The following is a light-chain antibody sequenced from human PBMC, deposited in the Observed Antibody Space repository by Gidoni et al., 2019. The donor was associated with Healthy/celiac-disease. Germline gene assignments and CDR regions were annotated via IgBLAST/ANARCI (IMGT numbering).Light chain of an antibody. J-gene: IGLJ1*01. V-gene: IGLV2-11*01. CDR3: CSYAGSYTFEV. CDR2: DVS. Sequence: QSALTQPRAVSGSPGQSVTIPCTGTSSDVGGHTYVSWDQQHPGKPPKLMIYDVSKRPSGVPDRFSGSKSGNTASLTISGLQAEDEADYYGCSYAGSYTFEVFGTGTKVTVL. CDR1: SSDVGGHTY.